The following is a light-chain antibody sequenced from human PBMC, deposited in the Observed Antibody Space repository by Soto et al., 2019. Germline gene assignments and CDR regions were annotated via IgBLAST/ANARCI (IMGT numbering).Light chain of an antibody. V-gene: IGKV3-15*01. CDR1: QSVSSN. CDR2: GAS. Sequence: DIVMTQSPATLSVSPGERATLSCRASQSVSSNLAWYQQKPGQAPRLLIYGASTRATGIPARFSGSGSGTEFTLTLSSLQSEDFAVYYCQQYNNWPYTFGQGTKLEIK. J-gene: IGKJ2*01. CDR3: QQYNNWPYT.